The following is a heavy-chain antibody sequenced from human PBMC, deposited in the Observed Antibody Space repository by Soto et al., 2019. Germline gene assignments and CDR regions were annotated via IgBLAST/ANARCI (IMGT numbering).Heavy chain of an antibody. CDR3: ANFDWFPIGD. CDR2: ISGSGDDT. CDR1: GFTFSVYA. J-gene: IGHJ4*02. D-gene: IGHD3-9*01. V-gene: IGHV3-23*01. Sequence: PGGSLRLSCAASGFTFSVYAIYWVRQAPGKGLEWVSGISGSGDDTYYAESVKGRFTTSRDNSKNTVYLQMHSLRVEDTALYYCANFDWFPIGDWGQGTLVTVSS.